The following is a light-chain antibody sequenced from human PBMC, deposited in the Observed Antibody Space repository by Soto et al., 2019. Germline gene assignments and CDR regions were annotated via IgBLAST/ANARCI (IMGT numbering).Light chain of an antibody. Sequence: IQKSTCPASLSAALGDRVTITCRASQSINNFLNWYQQKPGEAPNLLIYAASSLQTGVPSRFSGSGSGTDFTLTISSLQPEDFATYYCQQSLDDPTLGQGTRLEIK. V-gene: IGKV1-39*01. CDR3: QQSLDDPT. J-gene: IGKJ5*01. CDR2: AAS. CDR1: QSINNF.